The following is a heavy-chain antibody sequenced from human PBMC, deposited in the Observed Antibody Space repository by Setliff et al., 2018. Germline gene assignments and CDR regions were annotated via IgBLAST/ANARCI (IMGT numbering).Heavy chain of an antibody. V-gene: IGHV4-34*01. D-gene: IGHD6-19*01. CDR3: VRHLYSSGWYFDY. Sequence: SETLSLTCGVCGGGGSFSNYYWSWIRQPPGKGLEWIGEISPVGSTNYNPSLRSRVTMSLDASKNRFSLNLTSVTAADTAVYYCVRHLYSSGWYFDYWGQGTLVTVSS. J-gene: IGHJ4*02. CDR1: GGGGSFSNYY. CDR2: ISPVGST.